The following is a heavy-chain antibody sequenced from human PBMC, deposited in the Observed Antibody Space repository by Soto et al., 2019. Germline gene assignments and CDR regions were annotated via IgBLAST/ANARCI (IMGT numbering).Heavy chain of an antibody. CDR2: IYPGDSDT. J-gene: IGHJ4*02. D-gene: IGHD6-13*01. Sequence: PGESLKISCKGSGYSFTSYWIGWVRQMPGKGLEWMGIIYPGDSDTRYSPSFQGQVTISADKSISTAYLQWSSLKASDAAMYYCARPLRRAGLMIYYFDYWGQGTLVTVSS. CDR1: GYSFTSYW. CDR3: ARPLRRAGLMIYYFDY. V-gene: IGHV5-51*01.